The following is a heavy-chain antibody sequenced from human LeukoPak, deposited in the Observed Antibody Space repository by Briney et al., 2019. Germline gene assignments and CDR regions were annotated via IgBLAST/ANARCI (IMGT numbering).Heavy chain of an antibody. CDR3: ARESSSLTYPDFDY. CDR2: ISYDGSNK. Sequence: GRSLRLSCAASGFTFSSYGMHWVRQAPGKGLEWVAVISYDGSNKYYADSVKGRFTISRDNSKNTLYLQMNSLRAEDTAVYYCARESSSLTYPDFDYWGQGTLVTVSS. CDR1: GFTFSSYG. V-gene: IGHV3-30*03. D-gene: IGHD2-15*01. J-gene: IGHJ4*02.